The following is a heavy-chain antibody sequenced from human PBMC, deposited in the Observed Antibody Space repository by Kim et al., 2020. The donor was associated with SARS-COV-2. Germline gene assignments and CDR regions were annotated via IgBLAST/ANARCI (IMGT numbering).Heavy chain of an antibody. J-gene: IGHJ3*02. CDR3: VRDSIDAFDI. V-gene: IGHV3-74*01. CDR2: SST. Sequence: SSTSCGDSVKGRFTISRDNAKNTLYLQMNSLRAEDTAVYYCVRDSIDAFDIWGQGTMVTVSS.